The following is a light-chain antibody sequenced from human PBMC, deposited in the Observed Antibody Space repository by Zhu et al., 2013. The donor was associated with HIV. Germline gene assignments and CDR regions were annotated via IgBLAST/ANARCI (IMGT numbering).Light chain of an antibody. CDR2: GAS. CDR3: QQYGSSPRT. CDR1: QTVVNNS. J-gene: IGKJ1*01. V-gene: IGKV3-20*01. Sequence: EIVLTQSPGTLSLSPGERATLSCRASQTVVNNSLAWYQQKPGQSPRLLIYGASSRATGIPDRFSGSGSGTDFTLTISRLEPEDFAVYYCQQYGSSPRTFGQGTKVEIK.